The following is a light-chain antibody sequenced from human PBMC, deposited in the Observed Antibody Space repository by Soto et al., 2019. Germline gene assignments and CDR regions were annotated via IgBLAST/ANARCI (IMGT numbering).Light chain of an antibody. Sequence: EIVLTQSPGTLSLSPGESATLSCRASQRVASSHLAWYRQKPGQAPWLLIYGASNRATGIPDRFSGSGSGTDFTLTISRLEAEDSAVYYCQHHGSSPPYTFGQGTKLKIK. CDR1: QRVASSH. CDR3: QHHGSSPPYT. V-gene: IGKV3-20*01. CDR2: GAS. J-gene: IGKJ2*01.